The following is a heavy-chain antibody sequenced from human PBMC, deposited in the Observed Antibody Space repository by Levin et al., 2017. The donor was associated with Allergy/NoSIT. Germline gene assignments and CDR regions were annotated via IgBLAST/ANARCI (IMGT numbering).Heavy chain of an antibody. CDR2: IGNSGSTI. D-gene: IGHD3-16*01. Sequence: GESLKISCAVSGFTFSDKYMSWIRQAPGKGLEWVSYIGNSGSTIYYADSVKGRFTISRDNTKNSLYLQMNSLRAEDTAVYYCARGGGVRRNIMDYWGQGTLVTVSS. CDR1: GFTFSDKY. V-gene: IGHV3-11*01. J-gene: IGHJ4*02. CDR3: ARGGGVRRNIMDY.